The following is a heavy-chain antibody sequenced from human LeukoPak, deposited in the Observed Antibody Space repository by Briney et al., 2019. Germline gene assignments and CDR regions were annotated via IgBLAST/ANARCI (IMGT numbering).Heavy chain of an antibody. CDR1: GFTFSSYS. CDR2: ISSSSRYI. V-gene: IGHV3-21*01. J-gene: IGHJ4*02. Sequence: GGSLRLSCAASGFTFSSYSMNWVRQAPGKGLEWVSSISSSSRYIYYADSVKGRFTISRDNAKNSLYLQMNSLRAEDTAVYYCARDSVVRGAYDYWGQGTLVTVSS. CDR3: ARDSVVRGAYDY. D-gene: IGHD3-10*01.